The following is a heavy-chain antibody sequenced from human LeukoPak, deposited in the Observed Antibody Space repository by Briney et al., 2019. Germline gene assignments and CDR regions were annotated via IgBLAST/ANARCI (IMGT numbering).Heavy chain of an antibody. V-gene: IGHV4-38-2*02. Sequence: SETLSLTCTVSGYFISSGYYWGWIRQPPGKGLEWIASIYRSGSTYYNPPLKSRVTISVDTSKNQFSLRLSSVTAADTAVYYCARNGLLRFLEPQDYWGQGTLVTVSS. CDR2: IYRSGST. J-gene: IGHJ4*02. D-gene: IGHD3-3*01. CDR3: ARNGLLRFLEPQDY. CDR1: GYFISSGYY.